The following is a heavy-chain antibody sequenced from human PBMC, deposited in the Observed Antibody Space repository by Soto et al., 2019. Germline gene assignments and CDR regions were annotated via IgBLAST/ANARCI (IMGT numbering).Heavy chain of an antibody. V-gene: IGHV3-7*05. CDR2: IKQDGSEK. J-gene: IGHJ3*02. Sequence: EVQLVESGGGLVQPGGSLRLSCAASGFTFSNYWMSWVRQAPGKGLEWVANIKQDGSEKNYLESVKGRFTISRDNAKNSLYLQMNSLRAEDTAVYYWASDGSGYYDFWRGYHTSSSAFDMWGQGTMVTVSS. CDR1: GFTFSNYW. CDR3: ASDGSGYYDFWRGYHTSSSAFDM. D-gene: IGHD3-3*01.